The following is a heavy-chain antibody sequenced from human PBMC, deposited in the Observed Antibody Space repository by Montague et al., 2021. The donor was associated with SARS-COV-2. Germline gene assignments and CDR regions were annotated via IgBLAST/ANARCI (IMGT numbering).Heavy chain of an antibody. Sequence: CASSGDSVSSNTAAWNWNRQSPPRGLEWLGRTCYRSEWYFDYAISLRGRITINPDTSKNQFSLQLDSVTLDDTAVYYCARYSYSGTYFGLNDAFDIWGQGTLVTVSS. CDR2: TCYRSEWYF. CDR1: GDSVSSNTAA. J-gene: IGHJ3*02. CDR3: ARYSYSGTYFGLNDAFDI. D-gene: IGHD1-26*01. V-gene: IGHV6-1*01.